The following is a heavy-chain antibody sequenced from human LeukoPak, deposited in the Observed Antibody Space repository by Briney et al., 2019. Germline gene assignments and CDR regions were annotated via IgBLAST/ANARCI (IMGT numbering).Heavy chain of an antibody. Sequence: SETLSLTCTVSGDSISSGPYYWSWIRQHPGKDLEWIGYIYYSGSTYYNPSLKSRVTISVDTSKNQFSLKLSSVTAADTAVYYCARLTPLYYFDYWGQGTLVTVSS. CDR2: IYYSGST. CDR3: ARLTPLYYFDY. J-gene: IGHJ4*02. CDR1: GDSISSGPYY. V-gene: IGHV4-31*03.